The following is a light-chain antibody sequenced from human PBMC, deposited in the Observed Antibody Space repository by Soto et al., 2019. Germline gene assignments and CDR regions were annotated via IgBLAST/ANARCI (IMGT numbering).Light chain of an antibody. CDR3: CSSVGSPNWV. CDR1: SSDVGICNC. Sequence: QSALTQPASVSGSPGQSITISCTGTSSDVGICNCVSWYQQHPGKAPTLMIYEVNKRPSGVSNRFSGSKSGNTASLTISGLQAEDEADYYCCSSVGSPNWVFGGGTKPTVL. V-gene: IGLV2-23*02. J-gene: IGLJ3*02. CDR2: EVN.